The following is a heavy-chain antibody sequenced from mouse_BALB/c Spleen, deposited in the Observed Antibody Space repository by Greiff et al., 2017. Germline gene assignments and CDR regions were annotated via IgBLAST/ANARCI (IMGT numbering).Heavy chain of an antibody. J-gene: IGHJ3*01. V-gene: IGHV1-9*01. CDR2: ILPGSGST. CDR1: GYTFSSYW. Sequence: QVQLKQSGAELMKPGASVKISCKATGYTFSSYWIEWVKQRPGHGLEWIGEILPGSGSTNYNEKFKGKATFTADTSSNTAYMQLSSLTSEDSAVYYCASRWFAYWGQGTLVTVSA. CDR3: ASRWFAY.